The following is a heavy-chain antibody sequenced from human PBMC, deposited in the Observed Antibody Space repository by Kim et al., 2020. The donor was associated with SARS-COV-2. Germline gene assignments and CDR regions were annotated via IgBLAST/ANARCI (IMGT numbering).Heavy chain of an antibody. Sequence: GGSLRLSCAASGFTFDDYAMHWVRQAPGKGLEWVSLISGDGGSTYYADSVKGRFTISRDNSKNSLCLQMNSLRTEDTALYYCAKDIGYCSSTSCSGYYYYYGMDVWGQGTTVTVSS. CDR2: ISGDGGST. V-gene: IGHV3-43*02. CDR1: GFTFDDYA. D-gene: IGHD2-2*01. CDR3: AKDIGYCSSTSCSGYYYYYGMDV. J-gene: IGHJ6*02.